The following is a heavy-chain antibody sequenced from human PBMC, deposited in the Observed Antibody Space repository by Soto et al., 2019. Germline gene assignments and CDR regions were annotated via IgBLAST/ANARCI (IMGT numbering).Heavy chain of an antibody. J-gene: IGHJ5*02. D-gene: IGHD2-2*01. CDR3: ARFDIVVVPAEDNRFDP. CDR1: GGSFSGYY. CDR2: INHSGST. Sequence: SETLSLTCAVYGGSFSGYYWSWIRQPPGKGLEWIGEINHSGSTNYNPSLKSRVTISVDTSKNQFSLKLSSVTAADTAVYYCARFDIVVVPAEDNRFDPWGQGTLVTVSS. V-gene: IGHV4-34*01.